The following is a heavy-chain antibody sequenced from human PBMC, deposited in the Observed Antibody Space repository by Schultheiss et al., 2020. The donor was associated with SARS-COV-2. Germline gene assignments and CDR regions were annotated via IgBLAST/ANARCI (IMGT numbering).Heavy chain of an antibody. Sequence: SETLSLTCTVSGGSISSGGYYWSWIRQPPGKGLEWIGSIYQSGSTNYNPSLKSRVTISVDTSKNQFSLKLSSVTAADTAVYYCARGEAWDIVVVPAAIGWFDPWGQGTLVTVSS. D-gene: IGHD2-2*01. CDR3: ARGEAWDIVVVPAAIGWFDP. CDR2: IYQSGST. V-gene: IGHV4-39*07. J-gene: IGHJ5*02. CDR1: GGSISSGGYY.